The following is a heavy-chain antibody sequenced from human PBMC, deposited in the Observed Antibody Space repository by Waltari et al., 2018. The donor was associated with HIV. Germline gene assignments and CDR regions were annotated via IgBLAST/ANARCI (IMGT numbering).Heavy chain of an antibody. V-gene: IGHV1-18*01. CDR3: ARSGYFDSSGSRNYHYYGMDV. Sequence: QVQLIQSGAEVKKPGASVKVSCKASGYRFSSYGITWVRQAPGKGLEWLGSVTEYNGNPYYAQSPQGRVSMTTDTYTNTAYRTLRSLRSDDTAIYFCARSGYFDSSGSRNYHYYGMDVWGQGTTVTVSS. J-gene: IGHJ6*02. D-gene: IGHD3-22*01. CDR1: GYRFSSYG. CDR2: VTEYNGNP.